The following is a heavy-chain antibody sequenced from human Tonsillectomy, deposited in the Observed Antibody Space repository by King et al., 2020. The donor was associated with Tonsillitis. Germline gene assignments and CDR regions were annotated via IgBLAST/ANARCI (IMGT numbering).Heavy chain of an antibody. CDR2: ISYDGSNK. V-gene: IGHV3-30*18. D-gene: IGHD3-3*01. CDR3: AKEWGYYDFWGGTNDAFDI. J-gene: IGHJ3*02. Sequence: VQLVESGGGVVQPGRSLRLSCAASGFTFSSYGMHWVRQATGKGLEWVAVISYDGSNKYYAASVKGRFTISRDNSKNTLYLQMNSLRAEDTAVYYCAKEWGYYDFWGGTNDAFDIWGQGTMVTVSS. CDR1: GFTFSSYG.